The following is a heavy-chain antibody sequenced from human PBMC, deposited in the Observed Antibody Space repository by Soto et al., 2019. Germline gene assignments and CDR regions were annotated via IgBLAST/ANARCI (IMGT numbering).Heavy chain of an antibody. Sequence: EVQLLESGGGLGQPGGSLRLSCAASGFIFSTYGMSWVRQAPGKGLEWVAGISGRGGTTYYADSVKGRFTISRDNLISTLHPPSMTLSAAYPAVDFCAKEGAIIHFLDVGSVQYRGQGTVVTVSS. CDR2: ISGRGGTT. CDR1: GFIFSTYG. D-gene: IGHD3-3*02. V-gene: IGHV3-23*01. J-gene: IGHJ4*02. CDR3: AKEGAIIHFLDVGSVQY.